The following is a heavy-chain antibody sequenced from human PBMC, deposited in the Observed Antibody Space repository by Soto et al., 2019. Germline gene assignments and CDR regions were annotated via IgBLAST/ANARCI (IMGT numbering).Heavy chain of an antibody. D-gene: IGHD2-2*01. CDR3: AKATEYCSSTSCPGYYGMDV. CDR2: ISYDGSNK. Sequence: GGSLRLSCAASGFTFSSYGMHWVRQAPGRGLEWVAVISYDGSNKYYADSVKGRFTISRDNSKNTLYLQMNSLRAEDTAVYYCAKATEYCSSTSCPGYYGMDVWGQGTTVTVSS. J-gene: IGHJ6*02. V-gene: IGHV3-30*18. CDR1: GFTFSSYG.